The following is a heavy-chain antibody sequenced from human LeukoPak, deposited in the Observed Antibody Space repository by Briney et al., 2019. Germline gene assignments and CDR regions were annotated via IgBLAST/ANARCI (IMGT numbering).Heavy chain of an antibody. CDR3: ARARAYCYDSSIGRWFDP. CDR1: GGSISRSNW. Sequence: SETLSLTCAVSGGSISRSNWWSWVRQSPGKGLEWIGEIYHSGSTNYNPSLKSRVTISVDKSKNQFSLKLTSVTAADTAVYYCARARAYCYDSSIGRWFDPWGQGALVTVSS. D-gene: IGHD3-22*01. CDR2: IYHSGST. V-gene: IGHV4-4*02. J-gene: IGHJ5*02.